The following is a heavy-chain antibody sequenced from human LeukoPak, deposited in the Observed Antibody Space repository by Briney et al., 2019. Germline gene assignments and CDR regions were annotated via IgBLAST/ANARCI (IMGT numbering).Heavy chain of an antibody. CDR1: GYTFTSYY. Sequence: GASVKVSCKASGYTFTSYYMHWVRQAPGQGLEWMGIINPSGGSTGYAQKFQGRVTMTRDMSTSTVYMELSSLRSEDTAVYYCARGGIVGATDSDYYMDVWGKGTAVTVSS. J-gene: IGHJ6*03. D-gene: IGHD1-26*01. CDR3: ARGGIVGATDSDYYMDV. V-gene: IGHV1-46*01. CDR2: INPSGGST.